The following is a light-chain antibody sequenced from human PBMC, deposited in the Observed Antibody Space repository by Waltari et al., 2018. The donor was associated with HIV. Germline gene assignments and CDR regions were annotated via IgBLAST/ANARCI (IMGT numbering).Light chain of an antibody. J-gene: IGKJ2*01. Sequence: DVVMTQSLLSLRVSLGQPASISCRSSQGLVLTDGNIFPYVTWCHQRPGQPPRRLFSKVSKRDSGVPDRFSGSGSGTEFALTISRVEADDVGIYYCMQGAHWPYNCGQGTKLEI. CDR2: KVS. V-gene: IGKV2-30*02. CDR1: QGLVLTDGNIFPY. CDR3: MQGAHWPYN.